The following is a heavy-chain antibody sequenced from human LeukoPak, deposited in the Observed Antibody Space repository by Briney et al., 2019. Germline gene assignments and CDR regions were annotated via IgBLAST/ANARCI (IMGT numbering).Heavy chain of an antibody. V-gene: IGHV7-4-1*02. J-gene: IGHJ4*02. Sequence: ASVKVSCKASGYTFTDFALNWVRQAPGQGLEWMGWINTNTGNPTYARGFTGRFVLSLDTSVNTAYLQISSLKAEDTAIYYCARVYEFWSDYWGQGTLVTVSS. CDR1: GYTFTDFA. CDR3: ARVYEFWSDY. CDR2: INTNTGNP. D-gene: IGHD3-3*01.